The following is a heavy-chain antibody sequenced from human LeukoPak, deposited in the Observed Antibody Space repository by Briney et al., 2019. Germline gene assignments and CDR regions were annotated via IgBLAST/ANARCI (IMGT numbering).Heavy chain of an antibody. Sequence: GGSLRLSCAASGFTFRSNWMNWVRQTPGKGLVWVSRINSDGLSTSYADSVKGRFTISRDNAKNTLYLQMNSLRAEDTAVYYCARDLPGLSAAGTFDCWGQGTLVTVSS. J-gene: IGHJ4*02. V-gene: IGHV3-74*01. CDR2: INSDGLST. CDR1: GFTFRSNW. CDR3: ARDLPGLSAAGTFDC. D-gene: IGHD6-13*01.